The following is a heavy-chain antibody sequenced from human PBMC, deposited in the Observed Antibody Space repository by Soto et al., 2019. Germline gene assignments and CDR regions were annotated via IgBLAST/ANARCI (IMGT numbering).Heavy chain of an antibody. CDR1: GFTFSSYW. V-gene: IGHV3-7*03. J-gene: IGHJ6*02. CDR3: ARLIYSSGWLRSYGLDV. Sequence: PGGSLRLSCAASGFTFSSYWMSWVRQAPGKGLEWVANIKQDGSEKYYVDSVKGRFTFSRDNAKNSLYLQMNSLRAEDTAVYYCARLIYSSGWLRSYGLDVWGQGTTVTVSS. D-gene: IGHD6-19*01. CDR2: IKQDGSEK.